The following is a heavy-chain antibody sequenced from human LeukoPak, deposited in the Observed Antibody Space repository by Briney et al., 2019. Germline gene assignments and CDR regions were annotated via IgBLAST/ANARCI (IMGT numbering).Heavy chain of an antibody. CDR2: MNPNSGNT. CDR1: GYTFTSYD. CDR3: AKTAGHCSGGSCPYFDY. Sequence: GASVKVSCKASGYTFTSYDINWVRQATGQGLEWMGWMNPNSGNTGYAQKFQGRVTMTRNTSISTAYMELSSLRSEDTAVYYCAKTAGHCSGGSCPYFDYWGQGTLVTVSS. D-gene: IGHD2-15*01. J-gene: IGHJ4*02. V-gene: IGHV1-8*01.